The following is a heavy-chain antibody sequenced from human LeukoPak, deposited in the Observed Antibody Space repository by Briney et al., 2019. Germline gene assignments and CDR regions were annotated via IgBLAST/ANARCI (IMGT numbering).Heavy chain of an antibody. Sequence: GGSLRLSCAASGFTFSSYWMSWVRQAPGKGLEWVANIKQDGSEKYYVDSVKGRFTISRDNAKNSLDLQMNSLRAEDTAVYYCARDGLGNYYYYMDVWGKGTTVTVSS. D-gene: IGHD7-27*01. CDR1: GFTFSSYW. J-gene: IGHJ6*03. CDR2: IKQDGSEK. CDR3: ARDGLGNYYYYMDV. V-gene: IGHV3-7*01.